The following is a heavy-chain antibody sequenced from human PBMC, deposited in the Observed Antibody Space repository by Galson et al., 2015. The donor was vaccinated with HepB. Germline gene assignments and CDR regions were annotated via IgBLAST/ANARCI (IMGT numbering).Heavy chain of an antibody. J-gene: IGHJ4*02. Sequence: SVKVSCKASGGTFRNYGINWVRQAPGQGLEWMGGIIPDFKTANYAQKFQGRVTITADEVTGTVYMELSSLRSEDTAIYYCARDSDPWDDYNSLGYFAHWGQGTLVTVSS. D-gene: IGHD5-24*01. CDR3: ARDSDPWDDYNSLGYFAH. V-gene: IGHV1-69*13. CDR1: GGTFRNYG. CDR2: IIPDFKTA.